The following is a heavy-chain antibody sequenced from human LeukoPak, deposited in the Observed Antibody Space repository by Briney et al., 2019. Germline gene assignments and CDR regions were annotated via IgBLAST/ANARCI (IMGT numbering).Heavy chain of an antibody. CDR1: GFTFSSYS. D-gene: IGHD3-10*01. CDR2: ITSSSDL. Sequence: GGSLTLSCAASGFTFSSYSMHWVRQAPGKGLESVSSITSSSDLYYADSVKGRFTICRDNAKNSLYLQMNSLRAEDTAVYYCARDPGSDDYWGQGTLVSVSS. V-gene: IGHV3-21*01. J-gene: IGHJ4*02. CDR3: ARDPGSDDY.